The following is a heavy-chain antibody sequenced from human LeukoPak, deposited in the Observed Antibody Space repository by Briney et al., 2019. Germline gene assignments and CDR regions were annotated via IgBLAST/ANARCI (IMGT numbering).Heavy chain of an antibody. CDR2: IYYSGST. V-gene: IGHV4-39*01. D-gene: IGHD1-26*01. J-gene: IGHJ6*03. CDR3: ARHLPTSGSYPYYYYYYMDV. CDR1: GGSISSSSYY. Sequence: SETLSLTCTVSGGSISSSSYYWGWIRQPPGKVLEWIGSIYYSGSTYYNPSLKRLVNISVDTSKNQFSLKLSSVTAADTAVYYCARHLPTSGSYPYYYYYYMDVWGKGTTVTVSS.